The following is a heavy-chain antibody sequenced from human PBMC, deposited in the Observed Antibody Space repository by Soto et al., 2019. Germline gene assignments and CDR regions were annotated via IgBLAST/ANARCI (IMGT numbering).Heavy chain of an antibody. V-gene: IGHV2-5*02. J-gene: IGHJ4*02. D-gene: IGHD2-2*01. CDR2: IYWDDDK. Sequence: QITLKESGPTLVKPTQTLTLTCTFSGFSLSTSGVGVGWIRQPPGKALEWLALIYWDDDKRYSPSLKSRLTITKDTSKNQVVLTMTNMDPVDTATYYCAHTEVDIVLVPFDYWGQGTLVTVSS. CDR3: AHTEVDIVLVPFDY. CDR1: GFSLSTSGVG.